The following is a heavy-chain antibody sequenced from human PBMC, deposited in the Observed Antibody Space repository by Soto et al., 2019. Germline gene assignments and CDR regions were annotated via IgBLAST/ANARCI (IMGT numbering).Heavy chain of an antibody. J-gene: IGHJ4*02. CDR3: ASDGIAAAGTVFFDY. V-gene: IGHV1-69*13. CDR1: GGTFSSYA. D-gene: IGHD6-13*01. Sequence: GASVKVSCKASGGTFSSYAISWVRQAPGQGLEWMGGIIPIFGTANYAQKFRGRVTITADESTSTAYMELSSLRSEDTAVYYCASDGIAAAGTVFFDYWGQGTLVTVSS. CDR2: IIPIFGTA.